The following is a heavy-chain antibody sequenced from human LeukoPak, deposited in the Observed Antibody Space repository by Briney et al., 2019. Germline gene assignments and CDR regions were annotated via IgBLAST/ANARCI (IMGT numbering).Heavy chain of an antibody. Sequence: TGGSLRLSCAASGFTFSSYEMNWVRQAPGKGLEWVSSINGNGDSTYYAKFVNGRFSISRDNSKTTLYLQMGSLRADDMAVYYCAREDTAMATSFDYWGQGTLVTVSS. J-gene: IGHJ4*02. V-gene: IGHV3-64*01. D-gene: IGHD5-18*01. CDR2: INGNGDST. CDR3: AREDTAMATSFDY. CDR1: GFTFSSYE.